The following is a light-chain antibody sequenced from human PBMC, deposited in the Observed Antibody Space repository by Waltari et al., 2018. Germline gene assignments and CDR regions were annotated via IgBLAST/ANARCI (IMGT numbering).Light chain of an antibody. CDR3: QQRRNWPLT. J-gene: IGKJ4*01. CDR1: QSVGTY. Sequence: EIVLTQSPAILSFSPGERATLSCRAIQSVGTYLAWYQQRPGQSPRLLIYDPSNRATGIPARFTGSGSETDFTLTISSLQPEDFAVYYCQQRRNWPLTFGGGTRVQI. CDR2: DPS. V-gene: IGKV3-11*01.